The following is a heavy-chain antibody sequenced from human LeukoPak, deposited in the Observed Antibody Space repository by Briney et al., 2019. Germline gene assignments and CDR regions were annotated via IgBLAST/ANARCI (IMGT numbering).Heavy chain of an antibody. CDR2: IPHSGST. D-gene: IGHD1-14*01. J-gene: IGHJ4*02. CDR3: ARNPDSDHFDY. Sequence: SETLSLTCAVYGESFSDYYWSWIRQPPGKGLEWIGEIPHSGSTNYNPSLKSRVTMSLDTSKNQFSLNLTSVTAADTAVYYCARNPDSDHFDYWGQGTLVTVSP. V-gene: IGHV4-34*01. CDR1: GESFSDYY.